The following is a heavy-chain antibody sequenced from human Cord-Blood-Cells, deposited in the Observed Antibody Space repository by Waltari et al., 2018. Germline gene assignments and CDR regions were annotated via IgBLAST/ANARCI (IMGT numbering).Heavy chain of an antibody. J-gene: IGHJ4*02. D-gene: IGHD7-27*01. CDR2: IYSGGST. V-gene: IGHV3-53*01. CDR1: GFTVGSHY. CDR3: ARGLTGFDY. Sequence: EVQLVESGGGLIQPGGSLRLSCAASGFTVGSHYLLWARQAPGKGLEWVSVIYSGGSTYYADSVKGRFTISRDNSKNTLYLQMNSLRAEDTAVYYCARGLTGFDYWGQGTLVTVSS.